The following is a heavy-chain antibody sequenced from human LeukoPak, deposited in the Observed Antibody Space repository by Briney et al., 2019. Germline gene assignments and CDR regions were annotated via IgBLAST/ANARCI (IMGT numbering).Heavy chain of an antibody. V-gene: IGHV3-72*01. J-gene: IGHJ6*02. CDR3: GRIAINANNGMDV. Sequence: PRRSLRLSSAADGFKFSDHYIDCVSHAQEGWLEWVGRSRNKDSSYTTDYAVSGEGRFTISRDVSESSLYLQMNSLRTEDTAVYYCGRIAINANNGMDVWGQGTTVTVSS. D-gene: IGHD1/OR15-1a*01. CDR2: SRNKDSSYTT. CDR1: GFKFSDHY.